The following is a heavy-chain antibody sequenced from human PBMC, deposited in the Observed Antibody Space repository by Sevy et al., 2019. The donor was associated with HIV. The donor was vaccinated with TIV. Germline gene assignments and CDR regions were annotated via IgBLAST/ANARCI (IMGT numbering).Heavy chain of an antibody. V-gene: IGHV5-51*01. J-gene: IGHJ5*02. CDR2: IYPGDSDT. CDR1: GYSFTSYW. CDR3: ARKYYDILTGYYRFDP. Sequence: GESLKISCKGSGYSFTSYWIGRVRQMPGKGLEWMGIIYPGDSDTRYSPSFQGQVTISADKSISTAYLQWSSLKASDTAMYYCARKYYDILTGYYRFDPWGQGTLFTVSS. D-gene: IGHD3-9*01.